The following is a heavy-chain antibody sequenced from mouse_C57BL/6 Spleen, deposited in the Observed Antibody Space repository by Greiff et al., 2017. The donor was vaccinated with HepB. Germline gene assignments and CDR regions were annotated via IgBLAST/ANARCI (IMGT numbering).Heavy chain of an antibody. D-gene: IGHD3-2*02. V-gene: IGHV1-15*01. CDR1: GYTFTDYE. Sequence: QVQLQESGAELVRPGASVTLSCKASGYTFTDYEMHWVKQTPVHGLEWIGAIDPETGGTAYNQKFKGKAILTADKSSSTAYMELRSLTSEDSAVYYCTRLPPAIDCSGYYAMDYWGQGTSVTVSS. J-gene: IGHJ4*01. CDR2: IDPETGGT. CDR3: TRLPPAIDCSGYYAMDY.